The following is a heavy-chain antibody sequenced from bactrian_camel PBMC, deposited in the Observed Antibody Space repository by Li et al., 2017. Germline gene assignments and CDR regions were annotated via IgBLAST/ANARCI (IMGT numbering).Heavy chain of an antibody. CDR1: AYLYC. V-gene: IGHV3S53*01. Sequence: VQLVESGGGSVQAGGSLTLSCAASAYLYCMGWFRQAPGKEREGVAAISIGGRTTYADSVKGRFTIRRDNGQTTVYLQMTSLEPGDSGMYYCAAKSRCSMRFDWRGRRTAFDYWGQGTQVTVS. D-gene: IGHD1*01. CDR2: ISIGGRT. CDR3: AAKSRCSMRFDWRGRRTAFDY. J-gene: IGHJ4*01.